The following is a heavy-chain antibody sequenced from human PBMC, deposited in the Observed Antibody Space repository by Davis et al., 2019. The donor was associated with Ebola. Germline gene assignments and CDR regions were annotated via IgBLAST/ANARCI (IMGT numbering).Heavy chain of an antibody. CDR3: VRASSDFWSGPVD. D-gene: IGHD3-3*01. J-gene: IGHJ1*01. CDR2: IWYDGGNK. CDR1: GFTFGGYG. Sequence: GESLKISCTASGFTFGGYGMQWVRQAPGKRLEWVASIWYDGGNKYYAGSVKGRFTVSRDNFKNALYLQMDALRVEDTAMYYCVRASSDFWSGPVDWGRGVLVTVSS. V-gene: IGHV3-33*01.